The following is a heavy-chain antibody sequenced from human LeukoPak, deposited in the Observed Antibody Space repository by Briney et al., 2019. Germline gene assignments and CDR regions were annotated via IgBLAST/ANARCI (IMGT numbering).Heavy chain of an antibody. CDR1: GGSISSYY. D-gene: IGHD3-22*01. J-gene: IGHJ4*02. CDR2: IYYSGST. CDR3: ARLSGDSSGPIDY. V-gene: IGHV4-59*08. Sequence: SETLSLTCTVSGGSISSYYWSWIRQPPGKGLEWIGYIYYSGSTNYNPFLKSRVTISVDTSKNQFSLKLSSVTAADTAVYYCARLSGDSSGPIDYWGQGTLVTVSS.